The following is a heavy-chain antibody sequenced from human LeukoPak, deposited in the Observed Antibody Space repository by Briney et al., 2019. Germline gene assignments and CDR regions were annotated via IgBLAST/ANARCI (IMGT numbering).Heavy chain of an antibody. CDR1: GYTFSSSA. CDR2: LGGSGITT. CDR3: AKDERGVTSWNDL. Sequence: GGSLRLSCAASGYTFSSSAMSWVRQAPGKGLEWVSTLGGSGITTYYADSVKGRFTISRDNSKNTLYLQMNSLRAEDTAVYYCAKDERGVTSWNDLWGQGTLVTVSS. D-gene: IGHD1-1*01. V-gene: IGHV3-23*01. J-gene: IGHJ5*02.